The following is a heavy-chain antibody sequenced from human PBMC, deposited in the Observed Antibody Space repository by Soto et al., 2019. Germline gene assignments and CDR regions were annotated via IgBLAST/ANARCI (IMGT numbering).Heavy chain of an antibody. J-gene: IGHJ6*03. CDR3: ARDPIVAPNNYYYYYMDV. Sequence: GGSLRLSCAASGFTFSSYSMNWVRQAPGKGLEWVSSISSSSSYIYYADSVKGRFTISRDNAKNSLYLQMNSLRAEDTAVYYCARDPIVAPNNYYYYYMDVWGKGTTVTVSS. CDR1: GFTFSSYS. CDR2: ISSSSSYI. V-gene: IGHV3-21*01. D-gene: IGHD5-12*01.